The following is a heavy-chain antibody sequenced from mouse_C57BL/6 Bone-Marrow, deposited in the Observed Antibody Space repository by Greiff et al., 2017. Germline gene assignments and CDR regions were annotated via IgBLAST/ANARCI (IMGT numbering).Heavy chain of an antibody. CDR3: ARGNWDY. J-gene: IGHJ2*01. D-gene: IGHD4-1*01. CDR2: ISSGGSYT. CDR1: GFTFSSYG. Sequence: DVMLVESGGDLVKPGGSLKLSCAASGFTFSSYGMSWVRQTPDKRLEWVATISSGGSYTYYHDSVKGRDTIYIDNAKNTLDLQMSSLKSEDTAMYYCARGNWDYWGQGTTRTVSS. V-gene: IGHV5-6*02.